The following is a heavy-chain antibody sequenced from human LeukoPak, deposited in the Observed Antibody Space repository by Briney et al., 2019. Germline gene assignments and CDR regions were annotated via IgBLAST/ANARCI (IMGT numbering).Heavy chain of an antibody. CDR3: ARVPSGVWNYMDV. CDR1: GGSISSSSYY. V-gene: IGHV4-39*07. CDR2: IYYSGST. J-gene: IGHJ6*03. D-gene: IGHD1-26*01. Sequence: SETLSLTCTVSGGSISSSSYYSGWIRQPPGKGLEWIGSIYYSGSTYYKSSLKSRVSISVDTSKNQLSLKLRSVTAADTAVYYCARVPSGVWNYMDVWGKGTTVTVSS.